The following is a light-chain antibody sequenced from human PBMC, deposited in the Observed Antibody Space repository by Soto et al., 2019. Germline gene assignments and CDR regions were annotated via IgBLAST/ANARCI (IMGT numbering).Light chain of an antibody. Sequence: QSALTQPASVSGSPGQSITISCTGTSRAFGGSNHVSWYQQHPGKAPKLLIYDVGNRPSGISDRFSGSKSGNTASLTISGLLTEDEDDYFCSSYRSSSSPPFVFGTGTKLTVL. CDR2: DVG. CDR1: SRAFGGSNH. CDR3: SSYRSSSSPPFV. J-gene: IGLJ1*01. V-gene: IGLV2-14*03.